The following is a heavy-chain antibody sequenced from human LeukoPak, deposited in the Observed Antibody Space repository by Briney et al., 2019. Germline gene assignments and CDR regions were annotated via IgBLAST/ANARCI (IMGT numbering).Heavy chain of an antibody. J-gene: IGHJ4*02. CDR2: IFYTGST. CDR3: ARQRYIALVFDY. D-gene: IGHD5-18*01. Sequence: PSETLSLTCTVSGGSITSYYWSWIRQPPGQGLEWIGYIFYTGSTKYNPSLESRVTISLDTSKNQLSLNLSSVTAADTAVYYCARQRYIALVFDYWGQGTLVTVSS. CDR1: GGSITSYY. V-gene: IGHV4-59*08.